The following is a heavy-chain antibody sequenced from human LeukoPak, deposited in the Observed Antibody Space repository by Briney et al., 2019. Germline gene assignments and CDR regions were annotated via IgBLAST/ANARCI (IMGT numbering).Heavy chain of an antibody. CDR1: GFTFSNQW. CDR2: IRSKAYGGTT. J-gene: IGHJ4*02. CDR3: TRGDYYDSSGLFDY. D-gene: IGHD3-22*01. Sequence: PGGSLRLSCAASGFTFSNQWMTWVRQAPGKGLEWVGFIRSKAYGGTTEYAASVKGRFTISRDDSKSIAYLQMNSLKTEDTAVYYCTRGDYYDSSGLFDYWGQGTLVTVSS. V-gene: IGHV3-49*04.